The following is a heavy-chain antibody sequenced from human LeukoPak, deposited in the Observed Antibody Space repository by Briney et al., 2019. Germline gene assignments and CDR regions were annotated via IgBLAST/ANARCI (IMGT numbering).Heavy chain of an antibody. V-gene: IGHV4-61*01. CDR3: ATHPPRVCTGGSCSDY. J-gene: IGHJ4*02. CDR1: GGSVSSGSYY. D-gene: IGHD2-15*01. Sequence: SETLSLTCTVSGGSVSSGSYYWSWIRQPPGKGLEWIGYIYYSGSTNYNPSLKSRVTISVDTSMNQFSLKLSSVTAADTAVNYCATHPPRVCTGGSCSDYWGQGTLVTVSS. CDR2: IYYSGST.